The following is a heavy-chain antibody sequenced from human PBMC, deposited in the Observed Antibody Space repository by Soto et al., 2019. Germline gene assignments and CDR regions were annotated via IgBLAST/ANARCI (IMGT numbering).Heavy chain of an antibody. J-gene: IGHJ6*03. CDR2: VYYSGST. Sequence: SETLSLTCTVSGGSISSYYWSWIRQPPGKALEWIGYVYYSGSTSYNPSFKSRVTIAVDTSKTQFSLKLNSVTAADTAVYYCARVRTTLDFYYYYMDVWGIGTTVTVSS. CDR3: ARVRTTLDFYYYYMDV. V-gene: IGHV4-59*08. CDR1: GGSISSYY. D-gene: IGHD3-10*01.